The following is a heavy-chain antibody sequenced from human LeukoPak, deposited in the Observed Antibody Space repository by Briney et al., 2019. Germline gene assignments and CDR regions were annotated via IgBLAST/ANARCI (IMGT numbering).Heavy chain of an antibody. J-gene: IGHJ4*02. CDR2: ISSTSTYI. CDR3: ATVSPQKQSRVGPPDY. Sequence: GSLRLSCAASGFAFSTYSMIWVRQTPGKDLEWVSSISSTSTYIYYADSVKGRFTISRDNARNSLYLQMNSLRADDTAVYYCATVSPQKQSRVGPPDYGGQGTLVTVS. CDR1: GFAFSTYS. V-gene: IGHV3-21*01.